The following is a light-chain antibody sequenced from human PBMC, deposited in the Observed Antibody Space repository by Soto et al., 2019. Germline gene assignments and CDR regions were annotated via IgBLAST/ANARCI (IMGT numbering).Light chain of an antibody. J-gene: IGLJ2*01. CDR1: SSDVGGYNY. Sequence: QSVLTQPASVSGSPGQSITISCTGNSSDVGGYNYVSWYQQHPGKAPKVMIYGVSNRPSGVSNRCSGSKSGNTASLTISGLQAEDEADYYCSSYTSSSTRVFGGGTKLTVL. CDR3: SSYTSSSTRV. V-gene: IGLV2-14*01. CDR2: GVS.